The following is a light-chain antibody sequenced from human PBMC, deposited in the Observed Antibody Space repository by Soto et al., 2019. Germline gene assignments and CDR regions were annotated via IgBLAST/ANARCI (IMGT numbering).Light chain of an antibody. J-gene: IGKJ4*01. CDR1: QGIAPY. CDR2: ATS. Sequence: DVQMTQSPSSLSAIVGDRVTITCRASQGIAPYLAWFQQKPGKVPKLLIYATSTLQSGVPSRFSGSGSGTDFTLTISSPQPEDVGTYYCQKYNSAPLTFGGGTKVEIK. CDR3: QKYNSAPLT. V-gene: IGKV1-27*01.